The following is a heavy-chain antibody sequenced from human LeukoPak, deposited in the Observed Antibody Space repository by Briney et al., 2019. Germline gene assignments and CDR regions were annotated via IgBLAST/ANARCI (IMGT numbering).Heavy chain of an antibody. CDR1: GFTFSSYA. CDR2: ISDSGGST. Sequence: GGSLRLSCAASGFTFSSYAMSWVRQAPGKGLEWVSTISDSGGSTYYADSVKGRFTISRDNSKNTLYLHMNSLRAEDTAVYYCARFTPAMSFDYWGQGTLVTVSS. V-gene: IGHV3-23*01. CDR3: ARFTPAMSFDY. D-gene: IGHD2-2*01. J-gene: IGHJ4*02.